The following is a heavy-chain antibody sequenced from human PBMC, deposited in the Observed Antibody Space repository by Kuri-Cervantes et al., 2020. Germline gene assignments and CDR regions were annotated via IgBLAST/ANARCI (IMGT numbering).Heavy chain of an antibody. Sequence: GESLKISCAASGFTFSSYGMHWVRKAPGKGLEWVAFIRYDGSNKYYADSVKGRFTISRDNSKNTLYLQMNSLRAEDTAVYYCCDGGYWGQGTLVTVSS. J-gene: IGHJ4*02. CDR1: GFTFSSYG. V-gene: IGHV3-30*02. D-gene: IGHD2-21*01. CDR2: IRYDGSNK. CDR3: CDGGY.